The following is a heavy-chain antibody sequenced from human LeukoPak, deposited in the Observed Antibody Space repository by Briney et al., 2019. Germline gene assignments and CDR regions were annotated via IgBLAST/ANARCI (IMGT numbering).Heavy chain of an antibody. V-gene: IGHV4-34*01. CDR2: IHHSGST. CDR1: GGSFSGYY. J-gene: IGHJ5*02. Sequence: SETLSLTCAVYGGSFSGYYWSWIRQPPGKGLEWIGEIHHSGSTNYNPSLKSRVTISVDTSKNQFSLKLSSVTAADTAVYYCARYCSGGSCYHNWFDPWGQGTPVTVSS. CDR3: ARYCSGGSCYHNWFDP. D-gene: IGHD2-15*01.